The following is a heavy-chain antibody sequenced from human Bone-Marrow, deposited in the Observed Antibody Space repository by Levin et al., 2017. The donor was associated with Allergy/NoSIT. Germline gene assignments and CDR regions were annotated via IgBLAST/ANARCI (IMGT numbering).Heavy chain of an antibody. CDR1: GGSFSNYY. D-gene: IGHD3-3*01. V-gene: IGHV4-34*01. CDR2: ITYGGST. CDR3: AGSAFGPRWRFLPDTDKYFQH. Sequence: PSETLSLTCAVYGGSFSNYYWNWIRQPPGKGLEWIGEITYGGSTNYNPSLKSRVTMSVDTSKSQFSLKLISVTAADTAVYYCAGSAFGPRWRFLPDTDKYFQHWGQGTLFTVSS. J-gene: IGHJ1*01.